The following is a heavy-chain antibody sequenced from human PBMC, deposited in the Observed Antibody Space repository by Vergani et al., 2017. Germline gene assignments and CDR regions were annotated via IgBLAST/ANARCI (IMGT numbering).Heavy chain of an antibody. CDR2: INPMDSKI. J-gene: IGHJ4*02. CDR1: ESSLISNE. V-gene: IGHV5-51*01. Sequence: EVMLVHSGAEVKKPGESLKISCKYSESSLISNEIAWVRQMSGKGLQWMGNINPMDSKIAYSPSFQGLAIMSLDKSITTAYLQWRSLKASDTAIYYCTRHVPCGDGACLHFDHWGQGTQVTVSS. CDR3: TRHVPCGDGACLHFDH. D-gene: IGHD2-21*01.